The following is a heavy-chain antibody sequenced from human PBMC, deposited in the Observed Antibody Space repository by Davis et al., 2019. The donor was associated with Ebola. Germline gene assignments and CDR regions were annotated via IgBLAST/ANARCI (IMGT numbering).Heavy chain of an antibody. CDR2: ISGSGGST. CDR3: ARSSDYYDSSGYYYYYYGMDV. V-gene: IGHV3-23*01. CDR1: GFTFSSYA. Sequence: GESLKISCAASGFTFSSYAMSWVRQAPGKGLEWVSAISGSGGSTYYADSVKGRFTISRENAKNSLYLQMNSLRAGDTAVYYCARSSDYYDSSGYYYYYYGMDVWGQGTTVTVSS. J-gene: IGHJ6*02. D-gene: IGHD3-22*01.